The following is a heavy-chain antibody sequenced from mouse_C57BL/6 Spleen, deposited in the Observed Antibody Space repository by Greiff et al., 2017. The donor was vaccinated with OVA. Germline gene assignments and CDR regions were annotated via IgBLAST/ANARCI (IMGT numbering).Heavy chain of an antibody. V-gene: IGHV1-82*01. Sequence: QVQLQQSGPELVKPGASVKISCKASGYAFSSSWMNWVKQRPGKGLEWIGRIYPGDGDTNYNRKFKGKATLTADKSSSTAYMQLSSLTSEDSAVYFCARVGYDGSSGLDYWGQGTTVTVSA. CDR2: IYPGDGDT. CDR3: ARVGYDGSSGLDY. J-gene: IGHJ2*01. D-gene: IGHD1-1*01. CDR1: GYAFSSSW.